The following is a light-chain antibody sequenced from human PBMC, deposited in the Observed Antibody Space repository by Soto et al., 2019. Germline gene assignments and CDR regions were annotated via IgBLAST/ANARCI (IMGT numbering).Light chain of an antibody. CDR2: EVN. J-gene: IGLJ3*02. Sequence: QSARTQPASVSGSPGQSITISCTGTSSDVGAYNYVSWYQQRPGKAPKLMIYEVNNRPSGVSNRFSGSKSGNTASLTISGLQAEDEADYYCSSYTSSSTRVFGGGTKLTVL. CDR3: SSYTSSSTRV. V-gene: IGLV2-14*01. CDR1: SSDVGAYNY.